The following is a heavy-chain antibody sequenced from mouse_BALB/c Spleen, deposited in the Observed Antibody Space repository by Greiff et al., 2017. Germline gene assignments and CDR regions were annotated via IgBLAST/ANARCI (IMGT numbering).Heavy chain of an antibody. CDR1: GFTFSSYA. V-gene: IGHV5-12-1*01. D-gene: IGHD4-1*01. CDR2: ISSGGGST. J-gene: IGHJ3*01. CDR3: ARQGNWAWFAY. Sequence: EVQLVESGGGLVKPGGSLKLSCAASGFTFSSYAMSWVRQSPEKRLEWVAEISSGGGSTYYPDTVKGRFTISRDNAKNTLYLQMSSLKSEDTAMYYCARQGNWAWFAYWGQGTLVTVSA.